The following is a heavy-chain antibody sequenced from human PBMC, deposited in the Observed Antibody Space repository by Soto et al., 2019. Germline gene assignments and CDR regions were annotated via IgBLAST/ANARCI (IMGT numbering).Heavy chain of an antibody. J-gene: IGHJ6*02. D-gene: IGHD4-17*01. Sequence: QVQLVESGGGVVQPGRSLRLSCAASGFTFSSYGMHWVRQAPGKGLEWGAVISYDGSTKYYADSVKGRFTMSKDNSKNTLYLQMNSLRAEDTAVYYCAKRDYGGNPNVYGMDVWGQGTTVTVSS. CDR2: ISYDGSTK. CDR1: GFTFSSYG. V-gene: IGHV3-30*18. CDR3: AKRDYGGNPNVYGMDV.